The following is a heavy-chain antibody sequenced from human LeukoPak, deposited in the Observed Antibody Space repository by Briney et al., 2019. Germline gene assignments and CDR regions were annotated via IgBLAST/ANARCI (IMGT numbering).Heavy chain of an antibody. V-gene: IGHV4-61*02. Sequence: PSETLSLTCTVSGDSISSSNYYWSWIRQPAGKGLEWIGRIYASGSTDFNPSLKSRLTMSVDTSKNQFSLKLNSVTAADTAVYYCARTTTVVTSFDFWGQGTLVSVSS. D-gene: IGHD4-23*01. CDR2: IYASGST. CDR3: ARTTTVVTSFDF. J-gene: IGHJ4*02. CDR1: GDSISSSNYY.